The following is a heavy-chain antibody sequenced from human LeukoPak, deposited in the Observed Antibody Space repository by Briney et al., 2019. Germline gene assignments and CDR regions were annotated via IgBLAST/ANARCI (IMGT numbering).Heavy chain of an antibody. D-gene: IGHD6-6*01. V-gene: IGHV4-59*01. CDR1: GGSISSCY. Sequence: PSETLSLTCTVSGGSISSCYWSWIRQPPGKGLEWIGYIYYSGSTNHNPSLKSRVTISVDTSKNQFSLKLSSVTAADTAVYYCASQYSSSSYWFDPWGQGTLVTVSS. J-gene: IGHJ5*02. CDR2: IYYSGST. CDR3: ASQYSSSSYWFDP.